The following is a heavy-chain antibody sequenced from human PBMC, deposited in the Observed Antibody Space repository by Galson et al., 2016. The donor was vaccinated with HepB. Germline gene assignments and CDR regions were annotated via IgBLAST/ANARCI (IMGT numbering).Heavy chain of an antibody. J-gene: IGHJ6*02. V-gene: IGHV1-8*01. Sequence: SVKVSCKASGFTFTNYYINWVRQATGQGLEWMGWMDPHTGSTGFALKFQGRVAMTRDTSINTSFMELRSLRSEDTAVFYCARGLVKGSNPVAMDVWGQGTTVTVSS. CDR3: ARGLVKGSNPVAMDV. D-gene: IGHD2-21*01. CDR2: MDPHTGST. CDR1: GFTFTNYY.